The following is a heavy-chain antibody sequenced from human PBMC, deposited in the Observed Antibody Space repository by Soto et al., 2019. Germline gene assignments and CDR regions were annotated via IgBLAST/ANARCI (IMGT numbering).Heavy chain of an antibody. CDR2: ISYDGSNK. Sequence: GGSLRLSCAASGFTFSSYAMHWVRQAPGKGLEWVAVISYDGSNKYYADSVKGRFTISRDNSKNPLYLQMNSLRAEDTAVYYCARGGRKGYLNIYNNNWFDPWGQGTLVTVSS. CDR3: ARGGRKGYLNIYNNNWFDP. CDR1: GFTFSSYA. J-gene: IGHJ5*02. D-gene: IGHD1-1*01. V-gene: IGHV3-30-3*01.